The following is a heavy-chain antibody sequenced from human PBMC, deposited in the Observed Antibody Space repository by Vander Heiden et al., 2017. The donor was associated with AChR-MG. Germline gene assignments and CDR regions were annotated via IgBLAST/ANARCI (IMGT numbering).Heavy chain of an antibody. Sequence: EVQLVESGGGLVQPGGSLRLSCAASGFTFSSYEMNWVRQAPGKGLEWVSYISSSGSTIYYADSVKGRFTICRDNAKNSLYLQMNSLRAEDTAVYYCVSRVSYGDDLDYWGQGTLVTVSS. CDR1: GFTFSSYE. D-gene: IGHD4-17*01. CDR3: VSRVSYGDDLDY. J-gene: IGHJ4*02. CDR2: ISSSGSTI. V-gene: IGHV3-48*03.